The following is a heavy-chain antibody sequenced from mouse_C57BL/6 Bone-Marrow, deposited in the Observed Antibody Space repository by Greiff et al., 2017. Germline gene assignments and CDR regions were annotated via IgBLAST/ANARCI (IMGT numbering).Heavy chain of an antibody. D-gene: IGHD1-1*01. J-gene: IGHJ3*01. Sequence: EVQLQQSVAELVRPGASVKLSCTASGFNIKNTYMHWVKQRPEQGLEWIGRIDLANGNTKYAPKFQGKATITADTSSNTAYLQLSSLTSEDTAIYYCASPYYYGSSPFAYWGQGTLVTVSA. CDR1: GFNIKNTY. CDR2: IDLANGNT. CDR3: ASPYYYGSSPFAY. V-gene: IGHV14-3*01.